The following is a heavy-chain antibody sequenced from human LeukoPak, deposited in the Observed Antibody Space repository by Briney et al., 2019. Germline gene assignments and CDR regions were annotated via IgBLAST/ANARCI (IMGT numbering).Heavy chain of an antibody. V-gene: IGHV1-2*02. CDR2: INPNSGGT. CDR3: ARSRTGSGFLFDY. Sequence: ASVKVSCKASGYTFTGYYMHWVRQAPGQGLEWMGWINPNSGGTNYAQKFQGRVTMTRDTSISTAYMELSRLRSDDTAVYYCARSRTGSGFLFDYWGQRTLVTVSS. J-gene: IGHJ4*02. CDR1: GYTFTGYY. D-gene: IGHD3-10*01.